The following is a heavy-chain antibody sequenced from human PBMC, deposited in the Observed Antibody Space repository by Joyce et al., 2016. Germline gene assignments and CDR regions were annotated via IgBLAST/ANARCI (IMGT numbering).Heavy chain of an antibody. CDR1: GGSISSGDYY. Sequence: QVQLQESGPGLVKPSQTLSLTCTVSGGSISSGDYYGSWIRQHPGKGLEWIGYIYYRCNTYYNPSHKSRVTISVDTSKNQFSLKLRSVTAADTAVYYCARGPPKLGTKSLDIWGQGTMVTVSS. D-gene: IGHD7-27*01. CDR2: IYYRCNT. J-gene: IGHJ3*02. CDR3: ARGPPKLGTKSLDI. V-gene: IGHV4-30-4*01.